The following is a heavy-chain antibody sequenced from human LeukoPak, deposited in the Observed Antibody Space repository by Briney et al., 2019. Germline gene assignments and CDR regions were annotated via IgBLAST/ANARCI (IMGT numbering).Heavy chain of an antibody. D-gene: IGHD4-11*01. J-gene: IGHJ6*03. V-gene: IGHV4-34*01. CDR2: INHSGST. CDR3: ARSPHAYSNYGNNYCYYMDV. CDR1: GGSFSGYY. Sequence: SETLSLTCAVYGGSFSGYYWSWIRQPPGKGLEWIGEINHSGSTNYNPSLKSRVTISVDTSKNQFSLKLSSVTAADTAVYYCARSPHAYSNYGNNYCYYMDVWGKGTTVTVSS.